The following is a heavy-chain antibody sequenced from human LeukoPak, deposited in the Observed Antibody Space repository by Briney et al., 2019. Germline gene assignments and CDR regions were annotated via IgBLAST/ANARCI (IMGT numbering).Heavy chain of an antibody. V-gene: IGHV1-24*01. J-gene: IGHJ4*02. CDR2: FDPEDGET. CDR3: ARGIVWGSYRQFYFDF. Sequence: GASVKVSCKVSGYTLTELSMHWVRQAPGKGLEWMGGFDPEDGETIYAQKFQGRVTMTEDTSTDTAYMELSSLRSEDTAVYYCARGIVWGSYRQFYFDFWGQGTLVTVSS. CDR1: GYTLTELS. D-gene: IGHD3-16*02.